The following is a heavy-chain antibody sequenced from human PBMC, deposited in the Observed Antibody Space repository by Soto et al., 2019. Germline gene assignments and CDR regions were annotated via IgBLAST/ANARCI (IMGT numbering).Heavy chain of an antibody. CDR3: ARDSFGAAAGGHNWFDP. D-gene: IGHD6-13*01. CDR2: IYYSGST. Sequence: QVQLQESGPGLVKPSQTLSLTCTVSGGSISSGGYYWSWIRQHPGKGLEWIGYIYYSGSTYYNPSLKRRVTKSVDTSKNQFSLKLSSVTAADTAVYYCARDSFGAAAGGHNWFDPWGQGTLVTVSS. CDR1: GGSISSGGYY. J-gene: IGHJ5*02. V-gene: IGHV4-31*03.